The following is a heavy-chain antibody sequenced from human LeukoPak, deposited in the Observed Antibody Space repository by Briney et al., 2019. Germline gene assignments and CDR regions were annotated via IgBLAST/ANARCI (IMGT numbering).Heavy chain of an antibody. CDR3: ARVHRSGSYYDAFDI. CDR1: GYTFTSYY. J-gene: IGHJ3*02. CDR2: INPSGGST. D-gene: IGHD1-26*01. Sequence: GASVKVSCKASGYTFTSYYMHWVRRAPGQGLEWMGIINPSGGSTSYAQKFQGRVTMTRDTSTSTVYMELSSLRSEGTAVYYCARVHRSGSYYDAFDIWGQGTMVTVSS. V-gene: IGHV1-46*01.